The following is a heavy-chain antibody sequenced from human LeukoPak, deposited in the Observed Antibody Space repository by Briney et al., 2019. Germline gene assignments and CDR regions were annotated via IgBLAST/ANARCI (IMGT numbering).Heavy chain of an antibody. D-gene: IGHD1-26*01. Sequence: GGSLRLSCAASGFTFSNYVMSWVRQAPGKGLEWVSSISGSSSSTYYADSVKGRFTISRNNSKSTLYLQMNSLRAEDTAVYYCAEEVRATHPTFDPWGQGTLVTVSS. CDR1: GFTFSNYV. CDR2: ISGSSSST. J-gene: IGHJ5*02. CDR3: AEEVRATHPTFDP. V-gene: IGHV3-23*01.